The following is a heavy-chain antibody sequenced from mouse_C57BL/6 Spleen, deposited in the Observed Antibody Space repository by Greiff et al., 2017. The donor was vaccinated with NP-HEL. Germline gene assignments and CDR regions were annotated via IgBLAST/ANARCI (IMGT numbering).Heavy chain of an antibody. CDR2: IDPSDSYT. V-gene: IGHV1-50*01. CDR1: GYTFTSYW. J-gene: IGHJ4*01. CDR3: ARGITTVVKSFYYYAMDY. Sequence: QVQLQQPGAELVKPGASVKLSCKASGYTFTSYWMQWVKQRPGQGLEWIGEIDPSDSYTNYNQKFKGKATLTVDTSSSTAYMQLSSLTSEDSAVYYCARGITTVVKSFYYYAMDYWGQGTSVTVAS. D-gene: IGHD1-1*01.